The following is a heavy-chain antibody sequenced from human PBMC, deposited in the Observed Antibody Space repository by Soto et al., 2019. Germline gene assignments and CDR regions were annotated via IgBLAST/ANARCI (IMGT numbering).Heavy chain of an antibody. J-gene: IGHJ6*03. Sequence: QLQLQESGPGLVKPSETLSLTCTVSGGSISSSSYYWGWIRQPPGKGLEWIGSIYYSGSTYYNPSLKSRVTISVDTSKNQFSLKLSSVTAADTAVYYCARRLRFLEWLPPEGYYYYMDVWGKGTTVTVSS. CDR2: IYYSGST. V-gene: IGHV4-39*01. D-gene: IGHD3-3*01. CDR1: GGSISSSSYY. CDR3: ARRLRFLEWLPPEGYYYYMDV.